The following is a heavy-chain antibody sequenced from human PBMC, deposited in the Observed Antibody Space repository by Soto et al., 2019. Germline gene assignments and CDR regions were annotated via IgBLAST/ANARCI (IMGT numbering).Heavy chain of an antibody. CDR3: ARVKTHYYDSSGYYPFDY. D-gene: IGHD3-22*01. Sequence: ASVKVSCKASGYTFTGYYMHWVRQAPGQGLEWMGWINPNSGGTNYAQKFQGWVTMTRDTSISTAYMELSRLRSDDTAVYYCARVKTHYYDSSGYYPFDYWGQGTLVTVSS. CDR1: GYTFTGYY. J-gene: IGHJ4*02. V-gene: IGHV1-2*04. CDR2: INPNSGGT.